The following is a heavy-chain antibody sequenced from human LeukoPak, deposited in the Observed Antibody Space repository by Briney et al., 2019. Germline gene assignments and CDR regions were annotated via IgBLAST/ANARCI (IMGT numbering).Heavy chain of an antibody. CDR3: AKSRQWLVPLDY. CDR1: GFTFSSYA. D-gene: IGHD6-19*01. CDR2: ISGSGGST. J-gene: IGHJ4*02. Sequence: GGSLRLSCAACGFTFSSYAMSLVRQAPGKGLEWVSAISGSGGSTYYADSVKGRFTISRDNSKNTLYLQMNSLRAEDTAVYYCAKSRQWLVPLDYWGQGTLVTVSS. V-gene: IGHV3-23*01.